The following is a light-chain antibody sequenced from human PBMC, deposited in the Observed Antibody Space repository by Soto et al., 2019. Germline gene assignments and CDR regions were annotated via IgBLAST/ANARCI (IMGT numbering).Light chain of an antibody. V-gene: IGLV1-40*01. CDR3: QSYDSSLGGLV. Sequence: QSVLTQPPSVSGAPGQRVTISCTGSSSNIGAGYDVHWYQQLPGTAPKLLIYGNSNRPSGVPDRFSGYKSGTSASLAITGLQAEDEADYYCQSYDSSLGGLVFGGGTKVTVL. CDR1: SSNIGAGYD. CDR2: GNS. J-gene: IGLJ2*01.